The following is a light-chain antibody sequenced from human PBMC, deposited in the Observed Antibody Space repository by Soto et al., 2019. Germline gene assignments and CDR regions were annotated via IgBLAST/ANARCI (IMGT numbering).Light chain of an antibody. CDR1: SSDIGGYNY. CDR3: SSYTGTNNLYV. CDR2: EVI. Sequence: QSVLTQPPSASGSRGQSVTISWTGTSSDIGGYNYVSWYQQHPGKAPKLMIYEVIKRPSGVPDRFSGSRSGNTASLTVSGLQAEDEADYYCSSYTGTNNLYVFGTGTKV. V-gene: IGLV2-8*01. J-gene: IGLJ1*01.